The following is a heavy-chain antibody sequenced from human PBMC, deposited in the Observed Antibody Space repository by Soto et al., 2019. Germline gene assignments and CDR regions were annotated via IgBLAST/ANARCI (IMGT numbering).Heavy chain of an antibody. CDR3: ARIPPGWGGGQLVLDY. D-gene: IGHD6-13*01. CDR2: INSDASTT. Sequence: EVQLVESGGGLVQPGGSLRLSCAASGFTFSSFWMYWVRQAPGKGLVWVSRINSDASTTSYADSVKGRFTISRDNAKNTLYPQMNSLRAEGTAVYYCARIPPGWGGGQLVLDYWGQGTLVTVSS. CDR1: GFTFSSFW. V-gene: IGHV3-74*01. J-gene: IGHJ4*02.